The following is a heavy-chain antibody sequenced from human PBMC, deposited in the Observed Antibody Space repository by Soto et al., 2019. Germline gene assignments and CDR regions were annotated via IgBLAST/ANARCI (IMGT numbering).Heavy chain of an antibody. J-gene: IGHJ6*02. V-gene: IGHV3-66*01. CDR1: GFTVSSNY. CDR3: ARDTPYYYYDSSGYDYYYYGMDV. CDR2: IYSGGST. Sequence: GGSLRISCAASGFTVSSNYMSWVRQAPGKGLEWVSVIYSGGSTYYADSVKGRFTISRDNSKNTLYLQMNSLRAEDTAVYYCARDTPYYYYDSSGYDYYYYGMDVWGQGTTVTVSS. D-gene: IGHD3-22*01.